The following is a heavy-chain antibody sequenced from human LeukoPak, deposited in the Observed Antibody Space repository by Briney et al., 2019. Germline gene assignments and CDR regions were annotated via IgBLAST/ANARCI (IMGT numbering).Heavy chain of an antibody. CDR3: ARNVLLWFGELLLYYYMDV. D-gene: IGHD3-10*01. V-gene: IGHV1-18*04. Sequence: ASVTVSCKASGYTFSDYYIHWVRQAPGQGLEWMGWISAYNGNTNYAQKLQGRVTMTTDTSTSTAYMELRSLRSDDTAVYYCARNVLLWFGELLLYYYMDVWGKGTTVTVSS. CDR1: GYTFSDYY. CDR2: ISAYNGNT. J-gene: IGHJ6*03.